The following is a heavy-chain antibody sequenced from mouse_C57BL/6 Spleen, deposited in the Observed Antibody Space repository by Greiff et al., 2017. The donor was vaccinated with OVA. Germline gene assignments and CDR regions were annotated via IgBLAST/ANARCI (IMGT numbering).Heavy chain of an antibody. CDR1: GFTFSDYG. V-gene: IGHV5-17*01. J-gene: IGHJ2*01. CDR3: ARGSYYDYYFDY. D-gene: IGHD2-4*01. Sequence: EVHLVESGGGLVKPGGSLKLSCAASGFTFSDYGMHWVRQAPEKGLEWVAYISSGSSTIYYADTVKGRFTISRDNAKNTLFLQMTSLRSEDTAMYYCARGSYYDYYFDYWGQGTTLTVSS. CDR2: ISSGSSTI.